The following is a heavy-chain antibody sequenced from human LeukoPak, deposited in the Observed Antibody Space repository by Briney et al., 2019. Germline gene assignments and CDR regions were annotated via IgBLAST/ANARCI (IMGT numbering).Heavy chain of an antibody. D-gene: IGHD3-22*01. CDR2: INHSGST. CDR1: GGSFSGYY. CDR3: ARGGYYDSSGYSAAEYFQH. V-gene: IGHV4-34*01. Sequence: SETLSLTCAVYGGSFSGYYWSWIRQPPGKGLEWIGEINHSGSTNYNPSLKSRVTISVDKSKNQFSLRLSSVTAADTAVHFCARGGYYDSSGYSAAEYFQHWGQGTLVTVSS. J-gene: IGHJ1*01.